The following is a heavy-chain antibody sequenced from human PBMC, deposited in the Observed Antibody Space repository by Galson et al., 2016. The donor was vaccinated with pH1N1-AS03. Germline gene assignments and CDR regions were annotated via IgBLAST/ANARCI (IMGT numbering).Heavy chain of an antibody. J-gene: IGHJ4*02. CDR2: ISFDGTNK. D-gene: IGHD3/OR15-3a*01. V-gene: IGHV3-30*18. CDR1: GFTISNFG. Sequence: SLRLSCAASGFTISNFGMLWVRQAPGQGLEWVAIISFDGTNKYYADSVKGRFSISRDNSKNTLFLQMGALRAEDTAVYYCANDFNYDFWSGYSFYWSQGALVTVSS. CDR3: ANDFNYDFWSGYSFY.